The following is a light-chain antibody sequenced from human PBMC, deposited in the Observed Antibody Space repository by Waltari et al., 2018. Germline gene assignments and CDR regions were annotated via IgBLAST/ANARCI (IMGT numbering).Light chain of an antibody. V-gene: IGLV1-44*01. Sequence: QSVLTQPPSASGTPGQRVTISCSCRSPNIGTNIANWYQQLPGTAPKLLIYGHNQRPTGVPDRFSGSKSGNTASLTISGLQAEDEADYYCCSYANAKWVFGGGTRLTVL. J-gene: IGLJ3*02. CDR3: CSYANAKWV. CDR2: GHN. CDR1: SPNIGTNI.